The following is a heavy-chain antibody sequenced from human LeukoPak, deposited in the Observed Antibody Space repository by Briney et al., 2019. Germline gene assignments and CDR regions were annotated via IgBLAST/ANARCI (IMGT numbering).Heavy chain of an antibody. D-gene: IGHD2-15*01. CDR2: ISSSSSYM. J-gene: IGHJ3*02. Sequence: GGSLRLSCAASGFTFSSYSMNWVRQAPGKGLEWVSSISSSSSYMYYADSVKGRFTISRDNAKNSLYLQMNSLRAEDTAVYYCATLQNRYCSGGSCYSSAFDIWGQGTMVTVSS. CDR1: GFTFSSYS. CDR3: ATLQNRYCSGGSCYSSAFDI. V-gene: IGHV3-21*01.